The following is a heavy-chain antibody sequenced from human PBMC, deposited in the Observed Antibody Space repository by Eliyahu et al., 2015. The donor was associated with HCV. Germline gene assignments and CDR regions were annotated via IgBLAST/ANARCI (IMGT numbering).Heavy chain of an antibody. CDR1: GFTFSXXA. CDR3: AKAGYHYASENDS. J-gene: IGHJ4*02. Sequence: EVQVLESGGGLVQPGGSLRLSCAASGFTFSXXAXXWVRXAPGKGLEWVSTISAGGYSTYYADSVKGRFTISRDNSKNTLSLQMDSLRAEDTAVYYCAKAGYHYASENDSWGQGTLVTVSS. V-gene: IGHV3-23*01. CDR2: ISAGGYST. D-gene: IGHD3-10*01.